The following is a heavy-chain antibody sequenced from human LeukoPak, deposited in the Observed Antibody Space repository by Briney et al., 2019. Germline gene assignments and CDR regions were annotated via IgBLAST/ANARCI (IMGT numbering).Heavy chain of an antibody. CDR2: ISAYNGNT. J-gene: IGHJ6*02. Sequence: ASVKVSCKASGYTFTSYGISWVRQAPGQGLEWMGWISAYNGNTNYAQKLQGRVTMTTDTSTSTAYMELRSLRSDDTAVYYCASRGSGSYYNLRSDYYYYGMDVWGQGTTVTVSS. V-gene: IGHV1-18*01. CDR1: GYTFTSYG. CDR3: ASRGSGSYYNLRSDYYYYGMDV. D-gene: IGHD3-10*01.